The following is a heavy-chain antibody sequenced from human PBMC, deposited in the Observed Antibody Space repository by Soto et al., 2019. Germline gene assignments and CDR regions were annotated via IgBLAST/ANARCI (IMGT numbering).Heavy chain of an antibody. Sequence: QVQLRESGPGLVKPSEMLSLTCTVSGAAIGSGGYYWSWIRQHPGKGLEWIGYIYYSGTTYYNPSLKSRVSVSVDTSKNHVSLRLSSVTAADTAVYYCARVPGGGRDCPITPWYYYGMDVWGQGTTVTVSS. CDR1: GAAIGSGGYY. J-gene: IGHJ6*02. CDR3: ARVPGGGRDCPITPWYYYGMDV. D-gene: IGHD2-21*01. CDR2: IYYSGTT. V-gene: IGHV4-31*03.